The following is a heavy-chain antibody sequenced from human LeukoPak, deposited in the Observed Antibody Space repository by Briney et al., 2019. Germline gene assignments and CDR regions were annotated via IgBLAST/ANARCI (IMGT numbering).Heavy chain of an antibody. J-gene: IGHJ4*02. CDR3: AREIAAAGTGVDY. Sequence: SETLSLTCTDSGGSISSGDYYWSWIRQPPGKGLEWIGYIYYSGSTYYNPSLKSRVTISVDTSKNQFSLKLSSVTAADTAVYYCAREIAAAGTGVDYWGQGTLVTVSS. D-gene: IGHD6-13*01. CDR2: IYYSGST. CDR1: GGSISSGDYY. V-gene: IGHV4-30-4*01.